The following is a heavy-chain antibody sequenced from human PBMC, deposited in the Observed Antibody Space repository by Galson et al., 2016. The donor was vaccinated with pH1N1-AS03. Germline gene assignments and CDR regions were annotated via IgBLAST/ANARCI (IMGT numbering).Heavy chain of an antibody. J-gene: IGHJ4*02. Sequence: SLRLSCAASGFTFSNYAIHWVRQAPGKGLEWISSINDSGEATYYAESVKGRFTISRDNTDNTLYLQMDSLRAEDAAIYYCAKDRLTSLVVQGGFDHWGQGSLVTVSS. CDR2: INDSGEAT. V-gene: IGHV3-23*01. CDR1: GFTFSNYA. D-gene: IGHD3-16*01. CDR3: AKDRLTSLVVQGGFDH.